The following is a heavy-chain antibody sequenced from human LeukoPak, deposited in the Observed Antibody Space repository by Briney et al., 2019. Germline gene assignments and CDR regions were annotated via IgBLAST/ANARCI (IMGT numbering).Heavy chain of an antibody. CDR2: INPSGGST. V-gene: IGHV1-46*01. CDR3: ARVRGRYYDSSGPSFDY. J-gene: IGHJ4*02. D-gene: IGHD3-22*01. Sequence: ASVKVSCKASGGTFSSYAISWVRQAPGQGLEWMGIINPSGGSTSYAQKFQGRVTMTRDTSTSTVYMELSSLRSEDTAVYYCARVRGRYYDSSGPSFDYWGQGTLVTVSS. CDR1: GGTFSSYA.